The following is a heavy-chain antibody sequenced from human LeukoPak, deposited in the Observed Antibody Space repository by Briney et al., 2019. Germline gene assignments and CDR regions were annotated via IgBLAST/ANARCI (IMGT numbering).Heavy chain of an antibody. D-gene: IGHD2-15*01. Sequence: GASVKVSCKVSGYTLTELSMHWVRQAPGKGLEWMGGFDPEDGETIYAQKFQGRVTMTEDTSTDTAYMELSSLRSEDTAVYYCATDLADCSGGSCYLHNWFDPWGQGTLVTVSS. V-gene: IGHV1-24*01. CDR2: FDPEDGET. CDR1: GYTLTELS. J-gene: IGHJ5*02. CDR3: ATDLADCSGGSCYLHNWFDP.